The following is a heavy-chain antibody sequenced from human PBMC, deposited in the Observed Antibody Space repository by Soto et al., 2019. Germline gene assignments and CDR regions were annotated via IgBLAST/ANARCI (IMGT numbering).Heavy chain of an antibody. CDR1: GGSISSYY. J-gene: IGHJ6*03. CDR2: ICYSGST. Sequence: SETLSLTCTVSGGSISSYYWIWIRQPPGKGLEWIGYICYSGSTNYNPSLKSRVTISVDTSKNQFSLKLSSVTAADTAVYYCARGALGYCSSTSCYAAEGYYYYYYMDVWGKGTTVTVSS. D-gene: IGHD2-2*01. CDR3: ARGALGYCSSTSCYAAEGYYYYYYMDV. V-gene: IGHV4-59*01.